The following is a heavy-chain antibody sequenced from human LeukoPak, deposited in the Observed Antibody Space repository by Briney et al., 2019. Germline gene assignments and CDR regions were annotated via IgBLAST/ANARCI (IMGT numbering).Heavy chain of an antibody. CDR3: ARVAYSGYDSVDY. CDR1: GFTFSSYA. Sequence: GGSLRLSCAASGFTFSSYAMHWVRQAPGKGLEWVANIKQDGSEKYYVDSVKGRFTISRDNAKNSLYLQMNSLRAEDTAVYYCARVAYSGYDSVDYWAQGTLVTVSS. J-gene: IGHJ4*02. D-gene: IGHD5-12*01. CDR2: IKQDGSEK. V-gene: IGHV3-7*01.